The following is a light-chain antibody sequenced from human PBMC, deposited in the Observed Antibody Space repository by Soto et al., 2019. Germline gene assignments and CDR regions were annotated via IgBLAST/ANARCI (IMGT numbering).Light chain of an antibody. CDR1: SSNVGGYDC. J-gene: IGLJ2*01. V-gene: IGLV2-11*01. Sequence: QSALTQPRSVSGSPGQSVTISCSGTSSNVGGYDCVSWYQQHPGKAPTFMIYDVNKRPSGVPDRFSGSKSGNTASLTISGLQAEDEADYYCFSYAANSAGVFGGGTKLTVL. CDR3: FSYAANSAGV. CDR2: DVN.